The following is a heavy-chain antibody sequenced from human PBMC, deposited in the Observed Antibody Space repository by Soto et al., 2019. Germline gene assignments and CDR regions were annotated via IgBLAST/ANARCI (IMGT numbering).Heavy chain of an antibody. CDR1: GFTFSGSA. Sequence: PGGSLRLSCAASGFTFSGSAMHWVRQASGKGLEWVGRIRSKANSYATAYAASVKGRFTISRDDSKNTAYLQMNSLKTEDTAVYFCNTSSSGSVHGIAVRGQVTTAILSS. V-gene: IGHV3-73*01. CDR3: NTSSSGSVHGIAV. CDR2: IRSKANSYAT. J-gene: IGHJ6*02. D-gene: IGHD3-10*01.